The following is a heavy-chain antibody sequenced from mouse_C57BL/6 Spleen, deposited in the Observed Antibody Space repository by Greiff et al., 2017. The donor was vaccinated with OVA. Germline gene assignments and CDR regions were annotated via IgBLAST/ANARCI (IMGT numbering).Heavy chain of an antibody. V-gene: IGHV1-7*01. J-gene: IGHJ2*01. CDR3: ARLDTTVDFDG. Sequence: VQLQQSGAELAKPGASVKLSCKASGYTFTSYWMHWVKQRPGQGREWIGYINPSSGYPKSNQKFKDKATLTADKSSTTAYMQLSSLKDADSSVSYCARLDTTVDFDGWGQGTTLTVSS. CDR1: GYTFTSYW. CDR2: INPSSGYP. D-gene: IGHD1-1*01.